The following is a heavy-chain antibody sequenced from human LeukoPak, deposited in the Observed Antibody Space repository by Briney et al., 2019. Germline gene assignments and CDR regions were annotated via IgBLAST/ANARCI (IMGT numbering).Heavy chain of an antibody. CDR1: GGSFSGYY. J-gene: IGHJ6*02. V-gene: IGHV4-34*01. D-gene: IGHD6-13*01. Sequence: PSETLSLTCAVYGGSFSGYYWSWIRQPPGKGPEWIGEINHSGSTNYNPSLKSRVTISVDTSKNQFSLKLSSVTAADTAVYYCARGRPNSSSWYRNYYYYGMDVWGQGTTVTVSS. CDR2: INHSGST. CDR3: ARGRPNSSSWYRNYYYYGMDV.